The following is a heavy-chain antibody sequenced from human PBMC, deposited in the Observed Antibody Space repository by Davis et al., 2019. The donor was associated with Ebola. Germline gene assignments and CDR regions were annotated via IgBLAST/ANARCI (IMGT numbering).Heavy chain of an antibody. CDR1: GYTFTSYY. V-gene: IGHV1-46*01. CDR3: ARDRPEWLVYAMRGRNWFDP. CDR2: INPSGGST. J-gene: IGHJ5*02. D-gene: IGHD2-8*01. Sequence: ASVKVSCKASGYTFTSYYMHWVRQAPGQGLEWMGIINPSGGSTSYAQKFQGRVTMTRDTSTSTVYMELSSLRSEDTAVYYCARDRPEWLVYAMRGRNWFDPWGQGTLVTVSS.